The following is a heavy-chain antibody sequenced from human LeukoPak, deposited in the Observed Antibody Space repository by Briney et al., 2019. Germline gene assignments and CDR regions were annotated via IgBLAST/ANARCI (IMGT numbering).Heavy chain of an antibody. D-gene: IGHD6-13*01. CDR2: ISSSSSYI. CDR3: AREEWQQLGGNWFDP. J-gene: IGHJ5*02. CDR1: GFTFSSYS. Sequence: GGSLRLSCAASGFTFSSYSMNWVRQAPGKGLEWVSSISSSSSYIYYADSVKGRFTISRDNAKNSLYLQMNSLRAEDTAVYYCAREEWQQLGGNWFDPWGQGTLVTVSS. V-gene: IGHV3-21*01.